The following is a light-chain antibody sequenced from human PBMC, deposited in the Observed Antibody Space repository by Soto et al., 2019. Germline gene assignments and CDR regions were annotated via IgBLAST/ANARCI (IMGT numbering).Light chain of an antibody. J-gene: IGKJ1*01. CDR2: GAS. Sequence: EIVMTQSPATLSLSPVETATLSCRTSQSVSSSLAWYQQKPGQAPSLLIYGASTRATGIPARFSGSGSGTEFTLTISSLQSEDCAVYYCQQYKNWPWTFGQGTKVDIK. V-gene: IGKV3-15*01. CDR1: QSVSSS. CDR3: QQYKNWPWT.